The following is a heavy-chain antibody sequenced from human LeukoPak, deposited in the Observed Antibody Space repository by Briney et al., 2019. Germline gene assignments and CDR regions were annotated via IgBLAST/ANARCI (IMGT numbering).Heavy chain of an antibody. CDR3: ARAGYSYGYGY. CDR2: ISDSGGST. V-gene: IGHV3-23*01. Sequence: GGSLRLSCAVSGITLSNYGMSWVRQAPGKGLEWVAGISDSGGSTNYADSVKGRFTISRDNPKNTLYLQMNSLRAEDTAVYYCARAGYSYGYGYWGQGTLVTVSS. CDR1: GITLSNYG. J-gene: IGHJ4*02. D-gene: IGHD5-18*01.